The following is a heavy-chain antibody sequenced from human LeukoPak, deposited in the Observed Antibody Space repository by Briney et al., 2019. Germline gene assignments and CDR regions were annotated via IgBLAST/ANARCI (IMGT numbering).Heavy chain of an antibody. CDR2: ISGSGGRT. CDR3: AKDYDSSGYYYDAFDI. J-gene: IGHJ3*02. V-gene: IGHV3-23*01. Sequence: GGPLRHSCSASGFTFSIYAMSWVRQAPGKGLEWVSAISGSGGRTYYADSVKGRFTISRDKSKNTLYLQMNSLRAEDTAVYYCAKDYDSSGYYYDAFDIWGQGTMVTVSS. CDR1: GFTFSIYA. D-gene: IGHD3-22*01.